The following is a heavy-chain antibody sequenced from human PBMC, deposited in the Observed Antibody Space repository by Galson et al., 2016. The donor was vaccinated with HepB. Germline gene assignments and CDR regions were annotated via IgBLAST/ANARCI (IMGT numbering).Heavy chain of an antibody. Sequence: SLRLSCAASGFTFSSYDMTWVRQAPGKGLEWVSGISGGGDSLTDADSVKGRFTISRDNSKNTLYLHMNSLRAEDTAVYYCARRGDNHRDKDYIDYWGQGTLVTVSS. CDR1: GFTFSSYD. CDR2: ISGGGDSL. V-gene: IGHV3-23*01. J-gene: IGHJ4*02. CDR3: ARRGDNHRDKDYIDY. D-gene: IGHD3-16*01.